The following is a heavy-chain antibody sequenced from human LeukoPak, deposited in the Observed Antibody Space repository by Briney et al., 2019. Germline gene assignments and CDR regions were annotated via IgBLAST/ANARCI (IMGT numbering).Heavy chain of an antibody. V-gene: IGHV3-64*01. D-gene: IGHD4-17*01. CDR2: ISSNGGST. CDR1: GFTFSSYA. CDR3: ARVSVDYVVTPNFDY. Sequence: GGSLRLSCAASGFTFSSYAMHWVRQAPGKGLEYVSAISSNGGSTYYANSVKGRFTISRDNSKNTLYLQMGSLRAEDMAVYYCARVSVDYVVTPNFDYWGQGTLVTVSS. J-gene: IGHJ4*02.